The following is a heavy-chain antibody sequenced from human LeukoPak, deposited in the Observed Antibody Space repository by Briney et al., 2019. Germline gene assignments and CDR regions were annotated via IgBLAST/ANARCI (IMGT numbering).Heavy chain of an antibody. J-gene: IGHJ4*02. D-gene: IGHD6-13*01. CDR3: AKGIAAAWYFDY. Sequence: GGSLRLSCAASGFTFSSYAMSWVRQAPGKGLEWVSDISVSGSRIYYADSVKGRFTISRDNSKNTLYLHMNSLRAEDTAVYYCAKGIAAAWYFDYWGQGTLVTVSS. CDR1: GFTFSSYA. V-gene: IGHV3-23*01. CDR2: ISVSGSRI.